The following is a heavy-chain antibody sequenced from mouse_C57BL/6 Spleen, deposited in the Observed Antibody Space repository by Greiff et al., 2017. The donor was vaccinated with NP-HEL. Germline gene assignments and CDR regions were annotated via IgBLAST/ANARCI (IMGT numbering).Heavy chain of an antibody. D-gene: IGHD1-1*01. J-gene: IGHJ3*01. CDR2: ISYDGSN. V-gene: IGHV3-6*01. Sequence: VQLKESGPGLVKPSQSLSLTCSVTGYSITSGYYWNWIRQFPGNKLEWMGYISYDGSNNYNPSLKNRISITRDTSKNQFFLKLNSVTTEDTATYYCARGEYYYGSSYAAWFAYWGQGTLVTVSA. CDR1: GYSITSGYY. CDR3: ARGEYYYGSSYAAWFAY.